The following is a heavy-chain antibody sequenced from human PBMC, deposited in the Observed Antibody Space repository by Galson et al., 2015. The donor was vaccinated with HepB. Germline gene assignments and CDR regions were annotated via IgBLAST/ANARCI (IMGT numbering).Heavy chain of an antibody. CDR1: GFTFSSYG. D-gene: IGHD3-10*01. CDR2: ISYDGSNK. CDR3: ARDRGVRAPGAFDI. J-gene: IGHJ4*02. Sequence: LRLSCAASGFTFSSYGMHWVRQAPGKGLEWVAVISYDGSNKYYADSVKGRFTIPRDNSKNTLYLQMNSLRAEDTAVYYCARDRGVRAPGAFDIWGQGTLVTVSS. V-gene: IGHV3-30*03.